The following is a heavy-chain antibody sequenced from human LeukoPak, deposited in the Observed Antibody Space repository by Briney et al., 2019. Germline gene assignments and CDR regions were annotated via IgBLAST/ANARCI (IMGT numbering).Heavy chain of an antibody. D-gene: IGHD6-19*01. Sequence: SVKVSCKASGYTFTGYYMHWVRQAPGQGLEWLGAIIPVFNSPKYTQKFQGRVTITADKSTSTAYMELRSLRFEDTAVYYCARDRVGVAGTFDYWGQGTLVTVSS. CDR1: GYTFTGYY. CDR2: IIPVFNSP. CDR3: ARDRVGVAGTFDY. V-gene: IGHV1-69*06. J-gene: IGHJ4*02.